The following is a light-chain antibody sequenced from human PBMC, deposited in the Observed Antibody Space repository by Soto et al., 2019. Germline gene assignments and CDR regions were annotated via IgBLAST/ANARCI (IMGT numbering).Light chain of an antibody. CDR3: LHFNNFPLT. CDR2: AAS. J-gene: IGKJ4*02. V-gene: IGKV1-9*01. CDR1: QGIRSL. Sequence: DIQLTQSPSFLSASVGDRVTITCRASQGIRSLLTWYQQKPGKAPKLLIYAASTLQSGVPSRFSGGGSGTDFTLTINSLQPEDGATYYCLHFNNFPLTFGGGTKVEVK.